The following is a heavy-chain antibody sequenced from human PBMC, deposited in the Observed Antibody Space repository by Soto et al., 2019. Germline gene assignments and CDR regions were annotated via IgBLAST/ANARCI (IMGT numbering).Heavy chain of an antibody. D-gene: IGHD6-13*01. CDR2: IWYDGSNK. V-gene: IGHV3-33*01. J-gene: IGHJ4*02. Sequence: GGSLRLSCAASGFSFSSYGMHWVRQAPGKGLEWVAVIWYDGSNKYYADSVKGRFTISRDNSKNTLYLQMNSLRAEGTAVYYCARDQWIAAAGSAYWGQGTLVTVSS. CDR1: GFSFSSYG. CDR3: ARDQWIAAAGSAY.